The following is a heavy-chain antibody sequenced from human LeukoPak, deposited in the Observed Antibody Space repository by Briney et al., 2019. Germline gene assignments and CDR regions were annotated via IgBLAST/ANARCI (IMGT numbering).Heavy chain of an antibody. CDR2: ISGSGGST. Sequence: GGSLRLSCAASGFTFSSYAMNWVRQAPGKGLEWVSAISGSGGSTYYADSVKGRFTISRDNPKNTLYLQMNSLRAEDTAVYYCAKDQGSGITYFDYWGQGTLVTVSS. D-gene: IGHD3-10*01. V-gene: IGHV3-23*01. CDR1: GFTFSSYA. J-gene: IGHJ4*02. CDR3: AKDQGSGITYFDY.